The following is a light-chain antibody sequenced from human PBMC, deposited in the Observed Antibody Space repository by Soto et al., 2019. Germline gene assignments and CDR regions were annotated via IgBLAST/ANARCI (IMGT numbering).Light chain of an antibody. V-gene: IGKV3-20*01. CDR2: GAS. CDR3: QQYGGSPIT. CDR1: QSVSNTF. Sequence: EIVLTQSPGTLSLSPGERATLSCRASQSVSNTFLAWYQQKPGQAPRLLICGASSRATGIPDRFSGSGSGTDFTLTISRLEPEDFAVYYCQQYGGSPITFGQGTRLEIK. J-gene: IGKJ5*01.